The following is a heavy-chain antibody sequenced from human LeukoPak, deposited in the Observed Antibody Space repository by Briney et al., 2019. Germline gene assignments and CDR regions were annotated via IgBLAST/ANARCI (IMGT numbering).Heavy chain of an antibody. CDR2: FDPEDGET. V-gene: IGHV1-24*01. Sequence: RASVKVSCKVSGYTLTDLSMHWVRQAPGKGLEWMGGFDPEDGETIYAQKFQGRVTMTEYTSTDTAYMELSSLRSEDTAVYYCARDCSGGSCYSGEDYGMDVWGQGTTVTVSS. CDR1: GYTLTDLS. D-gene: IGHD2-15*01. CDR3: ARDCSGGSCYSGEDYGMDV. J-gene: IGHJ6*02.